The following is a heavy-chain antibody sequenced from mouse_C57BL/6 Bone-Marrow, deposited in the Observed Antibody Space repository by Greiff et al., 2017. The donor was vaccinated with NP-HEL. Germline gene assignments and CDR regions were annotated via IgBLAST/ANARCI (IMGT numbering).Heavy chain of an antibody. J-gene: IGHJ2*01. V-gene: IGHV3-6*01. Sequence: EVQLQQSGPGLVKPSQSLSLTCSVTGYSITSGYYWNWIRQFPGNKLEWMGYISYDGSNNYNPSLKNRISITRDTSKNQFFLKLNSVTTEDTATYYCARRLRLDYWGQGTTLTVSS. CDR2: ISYDGSN. D-gene: IGHD2-4*01. CDR3: ARRLRLDY. CDR1: GYSITSGYY.